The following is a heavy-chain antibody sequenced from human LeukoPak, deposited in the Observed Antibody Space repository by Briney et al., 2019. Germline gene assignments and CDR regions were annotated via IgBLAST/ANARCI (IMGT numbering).Heavy chain of an antibody. CDR2: ISSSGSTI. Sequence: SGGSLRLSCAASGFTFSDYYMSWIRQAPGKGLEWVSYISSSGSTIYYADSVKGRFTISRDNAKNSLYLQMNSLRAEDTAVYYCARGLSNTGAKSYRGAFDIWGQGTMVTVSS. CDR3: ARGLSNTGAKSYRGAFDI. V-gene: IGHV3-11*04. D-gene: IGHD1-26*01. CDR1: GFTFSDYY. J-gene: IGHJ3*02.